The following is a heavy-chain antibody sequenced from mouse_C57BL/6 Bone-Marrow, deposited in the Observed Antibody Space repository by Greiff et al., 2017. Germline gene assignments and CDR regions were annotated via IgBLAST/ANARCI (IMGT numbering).Heavy chain of an antibody. CDR1: GFSFNTYA. Sequence: GGGLVQPKGSLKLSCAASGFSFNTYAMNWVRQAPGKGLEWVARIRSKSNNYATYYADSVKDRFTISRDDSESMLYLKMNNLKTEDTAMYYCVRSALFAYWGQGTLVTVSA. CDR2: IRSKSNNYAT. V-gene: IGHV10-1*01. CDR3: VRSALFAY. J-gene: IGHJ3*01. D-gene: IGHD6-1*01.